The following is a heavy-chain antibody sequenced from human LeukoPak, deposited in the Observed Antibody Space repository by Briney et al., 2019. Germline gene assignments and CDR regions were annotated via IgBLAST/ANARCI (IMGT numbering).Heavy chain of an antibody. CDR1: GFTFSSYA. J-gene: IGHJ4*02. V-gene: IGHV3-23*01. CDR3: AKDREPY. CDR2: ISASGGST. Sequence: GGSLRLSCAASGFTFSSYAMSWVRQAPGKGLEWVSAISASGGSTYYADSVKGRFTISRDKSKNTLHLQMNRLRVEDTAVYYCAKDREPYWGQGTLVTVSS.